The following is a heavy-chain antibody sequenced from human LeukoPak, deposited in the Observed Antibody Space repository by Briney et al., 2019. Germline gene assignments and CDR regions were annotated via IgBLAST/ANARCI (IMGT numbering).Heavy chain of an antibody. J-gene: IGHJ3*02. CDR3: STGSGHAFDI. Sequence: RAGGSLRLSYAASGFTFSSYWMHWVRQVPGKGQVWVSRINSDGSSTSYADSLKGRFTISRDNAKNTLYVQMNSLRAEDTAVYYCSTGSGHAFDIWGRGTMVTVSS. V-gene: IGHV3-74*01. CDR1: GFTFSSYW. CDR2: INSDGSST. D-gene: IGHD3-10*01.